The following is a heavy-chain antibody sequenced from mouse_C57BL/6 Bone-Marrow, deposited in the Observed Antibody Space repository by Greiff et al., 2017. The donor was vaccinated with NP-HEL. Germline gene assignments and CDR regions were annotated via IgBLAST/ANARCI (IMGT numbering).Heavy chain of an antibody. CDR3: ARWGRIPWFAY. CDR2: IYPRSGNT. D-gene: IGHD1-1*01. J-gene: IGHJ3*01. CDR1: GYTFTSYG. V-gene: IGHV1-81*01. Sequence: VQGVESGAELARPGASVKLSCKASGYTFTSYGISWVKQRTGQGLEWIGEIYPRSGNTYYNEKFKGKATLTADKSSSTAYMELRSLTSEDAAVYFCARWGRIPWFAYWGQGTLVTVSA.